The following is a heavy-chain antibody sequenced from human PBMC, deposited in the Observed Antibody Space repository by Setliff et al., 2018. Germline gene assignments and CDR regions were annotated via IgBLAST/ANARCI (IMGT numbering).Heavy chain of an antibody. D-gene: IGHD3-3*01. CDR3: AISSIFGVVSPTPDAFDI. V-gene: IGHV1-69*08. J-gene: IGHJ3*02. CDR1: GGTFSIYT. Sequence: SVKVSCKASGGTFSIYTISWVRQAPGQGLEWMGRIIPIFGTANYAQKFQGRVTITADKSTSTAYMELSSLRSEDTAVYYCAISSIFGVVSPTPDAFDIWGQGTMVTVSS. CDR2: IIPIFGTA.